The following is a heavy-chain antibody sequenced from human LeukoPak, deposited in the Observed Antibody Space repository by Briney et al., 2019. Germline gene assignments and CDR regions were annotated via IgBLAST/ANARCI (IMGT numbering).Heavy chain of an antibody. CDR1: GGSISSHY. Sequence: PSETLSLTCTVSGGSISSHYWSWIRQPPGKGLVWIGYIYYSGSTNYNPSLKSRVTISVDTSKNQFSLKLSSVTAADTAVYYCARGGSSSWYSDYWGQGTLVTVSS. V-gene: IGHV4-59*11. CDR2: IYYSGST. CDR3: ARGGSSSWYSDY. J-gene: IGHJ4*02. D-gene: IGHD6-13*01.